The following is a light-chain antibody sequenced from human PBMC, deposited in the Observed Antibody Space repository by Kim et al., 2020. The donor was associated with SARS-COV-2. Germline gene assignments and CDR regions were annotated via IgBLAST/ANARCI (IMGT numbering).Light chain of an antibody. CDR3: MQALQTPYT. J-gene: IGKJ2*01. V-gene: IGKV2-28*01. Sequence: EPASISCMSSQSLLHSNGYNYLDWYLQKPGQTPQLLIYLGSNRASGVPDRCSGSGSGTDFTLKISRVEAGDVGVYYCMQALQTPYTFGQGTKLEI. CDR2: LGS. CDR1: QSLLHSNGYNY.